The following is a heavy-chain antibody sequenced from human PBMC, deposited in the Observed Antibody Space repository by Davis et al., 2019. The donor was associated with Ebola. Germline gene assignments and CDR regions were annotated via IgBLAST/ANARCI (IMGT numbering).Heavy chain of an antibody. CDR3: AGGESGWDASDI. V-gene: IGHV3-48*04. Sequence: GESLKISCAASGFTFSSYGMNWVRQAPGKGLEWVSFISISSGTIYYADSVKGRFTVSRDNAKSSLSLQMNSLRAEDTAVYYCAGGESGWDASDIWGRGTMVTVSS. CDR2: ISISSGTI. D-gene: IGHD6-19*01. CDR1: GFTFSSYG. J-gene: IGHJ3*02.